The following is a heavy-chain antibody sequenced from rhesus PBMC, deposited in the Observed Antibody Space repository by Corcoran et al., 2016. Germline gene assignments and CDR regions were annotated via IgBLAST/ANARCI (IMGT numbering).Heavy chain of an antibody. CDR2: ISYSGST. CDR1: GYSISSGYG. D-gene: IGHD3-16*01. CDR3: ARSRYSGSYLDY. V-gene: IGHV4-122*02. Sequence: QLQLQESGPGLVKPSETLSLTCAVSGYSISSGYGWSWIRQPPGKGLEWIGYISYSGSTSYNPSPKSRVTISRDTSKNQFSLKLSSVTAADTAVYYCARSRYSGSYLDYWGQGVLVTVSS. J-gene: IGHJ4*01.